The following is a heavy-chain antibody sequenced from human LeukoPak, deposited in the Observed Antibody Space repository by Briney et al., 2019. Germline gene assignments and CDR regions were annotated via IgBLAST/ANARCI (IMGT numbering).Heavy chain of an antibody. CDR2: IYPGDSDT. V-gene: IGHV5-51*01. Sequence: GESLKISCKGSGYSFTSYWIGWVRQMPGKGLEWMGIIYPGDSDTRYSPSFQGQVTISADKSISTAYLQWSSLKASDTAMYYCATNTGSGSYRSDRYALDIWGQGTMVTVSS. CDR1: GYSFTSYW. J-gene: IGHJ3*02. CDR3: ATNTGSGSYRSDRYALDI. D-gene: IGHD3-10*01.